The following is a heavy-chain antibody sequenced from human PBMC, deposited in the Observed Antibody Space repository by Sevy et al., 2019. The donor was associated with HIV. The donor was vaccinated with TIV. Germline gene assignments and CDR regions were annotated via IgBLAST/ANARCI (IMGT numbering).Heavy chain of an antibody. J-gene: IGHJ4*02. Sequence: ASVKVSCKTSGYTFIGYYMHWVRQAPGQGLEWMGWINPNGGGTNYAQKFQGRVTMTSDTSIGTAYMELSGLRSDDTAIYYCARDHMYSYDTTAYYAGTDYWGQGTLVTVSS. D-gene: IGHD3-22*01. CDR3: ARDHMYSYDTTAYYAGTDY. CDR2: INPNGGGT. CDR1: GYTFIGYY. V-gene: IGHV1-2*02.